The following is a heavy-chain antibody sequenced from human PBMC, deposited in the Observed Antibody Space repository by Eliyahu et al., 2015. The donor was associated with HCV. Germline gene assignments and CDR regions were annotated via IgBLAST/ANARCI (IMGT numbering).Heavy chain of an antibody. Sequence: QVQLQQSGPGLVKPSQTLSLTCAISGDSVSSNSAAWXWIRQSPSRGLEWLGRTYYRSKWYNDYAVSVKSRITINPDTSKNQFSLQLNSVTPEDTAVYYCARGIGAAAGTVTHNWFDPWGQGTLVTVSS. CDR2: TYYRSKWYN. CDR3: ARGIGAAAGTVTHNWFDP. J-gene: IGHJ5*02. V-gene: IGHV6-1*01. D-gene: IGHD6-13*01. CDR1: GDSVSSNSAA.